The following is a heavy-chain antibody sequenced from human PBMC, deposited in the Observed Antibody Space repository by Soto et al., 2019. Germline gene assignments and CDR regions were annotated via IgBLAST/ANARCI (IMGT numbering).Heavy chain of an antibody. CDR2: ISYDGSNK. D-gene: IGHD3-10*01. Sequence: QVQLVESGGGVVQPGRSLRLSCAASGFTFSSYAMHWVRQAPGKGLEWVAVISYDGSNKYYADSVKGRFTISRDNSKNTLYLQMNSLRAEDTAVYYCARDVRRFGELFLPNWFDPWGQGTLVTVSS. CDR1: GFTFSSYA. J-gene: IGHJ5*02. V-gene: IGHV3-30-3*01. CDR3: ARDVRRFGELFLPNWFDP.